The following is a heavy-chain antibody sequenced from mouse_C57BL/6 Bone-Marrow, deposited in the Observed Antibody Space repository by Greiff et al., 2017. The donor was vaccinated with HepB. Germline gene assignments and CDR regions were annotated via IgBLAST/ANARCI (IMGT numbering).Heavy chain of an antibody. D-gene: IGHD1-1*01. V-gene: IGHV6-3*01. CDR2: IRLKSDNYAT. Sequence: EVKVEESGGGLVQPGGSMKLSCVASGFTFSNYWMNWVRQSPEKGLEWVAQIRLKSDNYATHYAESVKGRFTISRDDSKSSVDLQMNNLRAEDTGIYYCTAITTVVATDYFDYWGQGTTLTVSS. J-gene: IGHJ2*01. CDR3: TAITTVVATDYFDY. CDR1: GFTFSNYW.